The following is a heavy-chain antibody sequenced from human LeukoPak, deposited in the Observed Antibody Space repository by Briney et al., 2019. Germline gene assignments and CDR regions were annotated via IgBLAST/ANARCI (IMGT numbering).Heavy chain of an antibody. CDR2: IYYSGST. D-gene: IGHD3-3*01. V-gene: IGHV4-39*07. J-gene: IGHJ6*03. Sequence: SETLSLTCTASGGSISSSSYYWGWIRQPPGKGLEWIGSIYYSGSTYYNPSLKSRVTISVDTSKNQFSLKLSSVTAADTAVYYCARVPFNDFWSGYYPDYYYYMDVWGKGTTVTVSS. CDR3: ARVPFNDFWSGYYPDYYYYMDV. CDR1: GGSISSSSYY.